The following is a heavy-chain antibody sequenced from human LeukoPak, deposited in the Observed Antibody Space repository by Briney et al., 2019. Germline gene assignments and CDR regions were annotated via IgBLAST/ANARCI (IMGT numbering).Heavy chain of an antibody. Sequence: SETLSLTSTVSGGSISSYYWSWIRQPPGKGLEWIGYIYYSGSTNYNPSLKSRVTISVDTSKNQFSLKLSSVTAADTAVYYCARGIAAAGTVDWGQGTLVTVSS. J-gene: IGHJ4*02. CDR1: GGSISSYY. D-gene: IGHD6-13*01. V-gene: IGHV4-59*01. CDR3: ARGIAAAGTVD. CDR2: IYYSGST.